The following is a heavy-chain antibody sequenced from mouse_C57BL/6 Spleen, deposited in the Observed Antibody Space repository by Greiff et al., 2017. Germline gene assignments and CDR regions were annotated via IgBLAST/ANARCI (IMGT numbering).Heavy chain of an antibody. CDR3: ARYCGSSYYAMDY. CDR2: IDPSDSYT. CDR1: GYTFTSYW. V-gene: IGHV1-69*01. Sequence: VQLQQPGAELVMPGASVKLSCKASGYTFTSYWMHWVKQRPGQGLEWIGEIDPSDSYTNYNQKFKGKSTLTVDKSSSTAYMQLSSLTSEDSAVYYCARYCGSSYYAMDYWGQGTSVTVSS. J-gene: IGHJ4*01. D-gene: IGHD1-1*01.